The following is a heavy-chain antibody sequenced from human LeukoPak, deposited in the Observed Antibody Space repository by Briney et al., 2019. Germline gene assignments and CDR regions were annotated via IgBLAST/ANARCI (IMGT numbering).Heavy chain of an antibody. V-gene: IGHV4-4*07. J-gene: IGHJ4*02. Sequence: PSETLSLTCTVSGGSISSYYWSWIRQSAGKGLEWIGRIYTNGSTNYNPSLKSRVTISVDTSKNQFSLKLNSVTAADTAVYYCARGGDYIWGTYRPFDYWGQGTLVTVSS. CDR2: IYTNGST. CDR3: ARGGDYIWGTYRPFDY. D-gene: IGHD3-16*02. CDR1: GGSISSYY.